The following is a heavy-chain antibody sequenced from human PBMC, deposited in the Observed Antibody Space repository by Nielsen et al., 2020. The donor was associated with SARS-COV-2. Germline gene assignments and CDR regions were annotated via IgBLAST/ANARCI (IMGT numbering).Heavy chain of an antibody. CDR3: AKDHSGYDSVYAIDY. Sequence: GGSLRLSCAASGFTFSSYGMHWVRQAPGKGLEWVAVIWYDGSNKYYADSVKGRFTISRDNSKNTLYLQMNSLRAEDTAVYYCAKDHSGYDSVYAIDYWGQGTLVTVSS. V-gene: IGHV3-33*06. CDR2: IWYDGSNK. D-gene: IGHD5-12*01. CDR1: GFTFSSYG. J-gene: IGHJ4*02.